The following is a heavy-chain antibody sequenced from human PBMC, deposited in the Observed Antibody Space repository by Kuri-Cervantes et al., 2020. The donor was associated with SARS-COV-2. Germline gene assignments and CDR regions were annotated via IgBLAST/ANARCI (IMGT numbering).Heavy chain of an antibody. Sequence: GESLKISCAASGFTFNSSPMHWVRQTPGKGLEWVALISYDGSNKYYADSVQGRFTISRDNSKNTQYLQMSSLRAEDTAVFYCARGVGYTQPFDSWGQGTLVTVSS. J-gene: IGHJ4*02. CDR3: ARGVGYTQPFDS. CDR1: GFTFNSSP. V-gene: IGHV3-30-3*01. CDR2: ISYDGSNK. D-gene: IGHD2-8*02.